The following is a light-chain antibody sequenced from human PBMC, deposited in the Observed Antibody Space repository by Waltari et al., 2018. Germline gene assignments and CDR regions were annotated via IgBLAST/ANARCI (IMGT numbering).Light chain of an antibody. Sequence: DIVMTQSPDSLAVSLAARATINCKSSQSLLYSSNNKNSLAWYQKKPGQPPKLLIYWASSRESGVPDRFSASGSGTDFTLTISSLQAEDVAVYYCQQYYSTPLTFGGGTKVEIK. CDR2: WAS. CDR1: QSLLYSSNNKNS. CDR3: QQYYSTPLT. V-gene: IGKV4-1*01. J-gene: IGKJ4*01.